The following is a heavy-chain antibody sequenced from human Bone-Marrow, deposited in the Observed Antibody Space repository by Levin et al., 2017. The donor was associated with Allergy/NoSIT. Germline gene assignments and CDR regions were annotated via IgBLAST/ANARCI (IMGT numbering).Heavy chain of an antibody. CDR1: GDSISTSNW. Sequence: SSETLSLTCAVSGDSISTSNWWTWVRQSPGKGLEWLGEIFHSGSTKYNPSLKSRVSISVDKSKNQFSLKVRSVTVADTAVYYCARKARTRSAGEYDYYGMDVWGPGTTTIVSS. CDR3: ARKARTRSAGEYDYYGMDV. D-gene: IGHD1-26*01. J-gene: IGHJ6*02. CDR2: IFHSGST. V-gene: IGHV4-4*02.